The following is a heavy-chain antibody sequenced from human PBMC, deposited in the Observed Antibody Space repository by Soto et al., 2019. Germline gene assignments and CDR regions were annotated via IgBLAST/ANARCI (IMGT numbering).Heavy chain of an antibody. D-gene: IGHD5-12*01. CDR1: GFTFGTYW. J-gene: IGHJ4*02. CDR3: RRGYDSGGDY. V-gene: IGHV3-7*01. CDR2: IRPDGSDK. Sequence: GGSLRLSCAASGFTFGTYWMTWVRQAPGKALEWVANIRPDGSDKYYGDSMKGRFTISRDNAKNSLYLQMNSLRAEDTAVYYCRRGYDSGGDYWGQGTLVTVSS.